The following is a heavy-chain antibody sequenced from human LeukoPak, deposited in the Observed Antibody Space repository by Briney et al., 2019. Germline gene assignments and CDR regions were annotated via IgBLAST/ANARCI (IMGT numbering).Heavy chain of an antibody. CDR2: INNDGTAT. D-gene: IGHD1-14*01. CDR3: VRDSNLSFDY. J-gene: IGHJ4*02. CDR1: GFTFSDHY. V-gene: IGHV3-74*01. Sequence: GGSLRLSCAASGFTFSDHYVVWVRQAPGKGLVCVSHINNDGTATTYADSVKGRFTISRDSAKNTLYLQMNSLRAEDTAVYYCVRDSNLSFDYWGQGALVTVSS.